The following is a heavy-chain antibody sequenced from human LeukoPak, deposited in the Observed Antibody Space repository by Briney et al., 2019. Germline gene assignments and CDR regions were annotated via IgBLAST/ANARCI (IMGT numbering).Heavy chain of an antibody. CDR1: GDSVSTESAA. D-gene: IGHD5-12*01. Sequence: SQTLSLTCAISGDSVSTESAAWNWIRQPPSRGLEWLGRTYYRSKWYKDYSVSEKSRITINPDTSKNQLSLQLNSVTPEDTAVYYCAREVDSTLDYWGQGTLVTVSS. V-gene: IGHV6-1*01. J-gene: IGHJ4*02. CDR3: AREVDSTLDY. CDR2: TYYRSKWYK.